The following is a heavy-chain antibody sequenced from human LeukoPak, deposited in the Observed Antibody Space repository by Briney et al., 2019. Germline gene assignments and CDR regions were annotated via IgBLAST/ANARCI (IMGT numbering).Heavy chain of an antibody. CDR3: ARDRAFASGRGSFDF. CDR1: GYTLTSYG. CDR2: ISAYNGNT. D-gene: IGHD3-10*01. J-gene: IGHJ4*02. Sequence: ASVKVSCKASGYTLTSYGFTWVRQAPGQGLEWMGWISAYNGNTRYAQKFQGRVTMTTETTTATAYMELRGLRSDDTAVYFCARDRAFASGRGSFDFWGQGTLLTVSS. V-gene: IGHV1-18*01.